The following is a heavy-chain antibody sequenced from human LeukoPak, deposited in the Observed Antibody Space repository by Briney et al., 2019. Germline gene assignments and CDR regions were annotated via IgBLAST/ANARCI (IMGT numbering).Heavy chain of an antibody. J-gene: IGHJ4*02. V-gene: IGHV3-33*01. Sequence: GGSLRLSCAASGFTFSSYGMHWVRQAPGKGLERVAVIWYDGSNKYYADSVKGRFTISRDNSKNTLYLQMNSLRAEDTAVYYCARTMGRGPGGHFDYWGQGTLVTVSS. CDR1: GFTFSSYG. CDR3: ARTMGRGPGGHFDY. D-gene: IGHD3-10*01. CDR2: IWYDGSNK.